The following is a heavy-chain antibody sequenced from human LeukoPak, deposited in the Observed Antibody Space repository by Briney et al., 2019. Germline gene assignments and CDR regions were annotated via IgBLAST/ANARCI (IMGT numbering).Heavy chain of an antibody. CDR2: IIPIFGTA. D-gene: IGHD6-13*01. Sequence: SVKVSCKASGGTFSSYAISWVRQAPGQGLEWMGGIIPIFGTANYAQKFQGRVTITADESTSTAYMELSSLRSEDTAVYYCARDLRGYSSSFSSSFDPWGQGTLVTVSS. CDR3: ARDLRGYSSSFSSSFDP. V-gene: IGHV1-69*13. J-gene: IGHJ5*02. CDR1: GGTFSSYA.